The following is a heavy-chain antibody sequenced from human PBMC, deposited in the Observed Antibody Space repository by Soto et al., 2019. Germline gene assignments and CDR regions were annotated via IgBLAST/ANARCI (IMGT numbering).Heavy chain of an antibody. D-gene: IGHD3-16*02. Sequence: QVQLQESGPGLVKPSETLSLTCTVSGGSISSYYWSWIRQPPGKGLEWIGYIYYSGSTNYNPSLKSRVTISVDTSKNQFSLKLSSVTAADTAVYYCARLERSHYDYIWGSYRYTWFDPWGQGTLVTVSS. CDR3: ARLERSHYDYIWGSYRYTWFDP. CDR1: GGSISSYY. J-gene: IGHJ5*02. V-gene: IGHV4-59*08. CDR2: IYYSGST.